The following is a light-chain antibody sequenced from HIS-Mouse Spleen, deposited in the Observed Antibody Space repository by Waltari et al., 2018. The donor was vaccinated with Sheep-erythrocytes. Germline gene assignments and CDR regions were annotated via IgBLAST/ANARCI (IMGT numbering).Light chain of an antibody. CDR1: SRDVGGYNY. CDR2: DVS. V-gene: IGLV2-11*01. CDR3: CSYAGSYNHV. Sequence: QSALTQPRSVSGSPGQSVTISCTGTSRDVGGYNYVSWYQQHPGKAPKLMISDVSKRPSGVPDRFSGSKSGNTASLTISGLQAEDEADYYCCSYAGSYNHVFATGTKVTVL. J-gene: IGLJ1*01.